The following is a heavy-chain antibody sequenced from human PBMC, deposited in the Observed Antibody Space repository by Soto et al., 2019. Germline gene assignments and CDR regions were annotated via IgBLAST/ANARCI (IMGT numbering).Heavy chain of an antibody. V-gene: IGHV1-2*04. CDR2: INPNSGGT. CDR1: GYTFTGYY. D-gene: IGHD3-10*01. CDR3: ARDNNYYGSGSPTPGGWFDP. J-gene: IGHJ5*02. Sequence: AASVKVSCKASGYTFTGYYMHWVRQAPGQGLEWMGWINPNSGGTNYAQKFQGWVTMTRDTSISTAYMELSRLRSDDTAVYYCARDNNYYGSGSPTPGGWFDPWGQETLVTVSS.